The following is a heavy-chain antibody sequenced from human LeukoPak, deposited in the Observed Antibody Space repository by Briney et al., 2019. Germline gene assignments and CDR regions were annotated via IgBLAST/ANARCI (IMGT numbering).Heavy chain of an antibody. CDR1: GFMFNNYW. CDR3: AKDAQRGFDYSNSLDN. J-gene: IGHJ4*02. Sequence: GGSLRLSCAASGFMFNNYWMSWVRQAPGKGLEWVANIKEDGSEKYYVDSVKGRFTISRDNAKNLLYLQMNSLRAEGTAVYYCAKDAQRGFDYSNSLDNWGQGTLVTVSS. D-gene: IGHD4-11*01. CDR2: IKEDGSEK. V-gene: IGHV3-7*01.